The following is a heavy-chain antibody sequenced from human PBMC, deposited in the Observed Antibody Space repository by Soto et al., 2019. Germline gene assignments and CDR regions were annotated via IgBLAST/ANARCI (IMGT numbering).Heavy chain of an antibody. Sequence: EVQLVESGGGLIQPGGSLRLSCAVSGFTVSNNYMSWVRQAPGKGLEGVSVIYSGGYTAYGDSVKGRFTISRDNSKNTLYFKMKTLGADDPAVFYWATQRGGGGYWGQGTLVTVSS. D-gene: IGHD6-25*01. J-gene: IGHJ4*02. CDR3: ATQRGGGGY. CDR1: GFTVSNNY. V-gene: IGHV3-53*01. CDR2: IYSGGYT.